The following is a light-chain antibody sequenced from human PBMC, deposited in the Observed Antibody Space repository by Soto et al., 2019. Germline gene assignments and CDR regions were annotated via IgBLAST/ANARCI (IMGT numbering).Light chain of an antibody. J-gene: IGKJ2*01. Sequence: DIQMTQSPSTLSASVGDGVTITCRASQIIGSWLAWYQQKPGKAPKLLIYKATNLQSGVPSRFSGSGSGTVFSLTISSLQPEDSAIYFCQQYNYFEYTFGPGTKLEI. CDR1: QIIGSW. CDR2: KAT. V-gene: IGKV1-5*03. CDR3: QQYNYFEYT.